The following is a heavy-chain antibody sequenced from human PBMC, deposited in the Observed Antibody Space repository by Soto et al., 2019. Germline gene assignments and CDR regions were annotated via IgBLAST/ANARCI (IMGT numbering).Heavy chain of an antibody. CDR3: AKEFGAWFGEVSLSYYGMDV. V-gene: IGHV3-30*18. CDR1: GFTFSSYG. J-gene: IGHJ6*02. CDR2: ISYDGSNK. D-gene: IGHD3-10*01. Sequence: PGGSLRLSCAASGFTFSSYGMHWVRQAPGKGLEWVAVISYDGSNKYYADSVKGRFTISRDNSKNTLYLQMNSLRAEDTAVYYCAKEFGAWFGEVSLSYYGMDVWGQGTTGTVSS.